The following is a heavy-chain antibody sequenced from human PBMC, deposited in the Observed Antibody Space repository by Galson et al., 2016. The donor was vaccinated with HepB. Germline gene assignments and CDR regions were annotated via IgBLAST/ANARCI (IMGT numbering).Heavy chain of an antibody. CDR3: AKSRYSDTTGYFFPDF. D-gene: IGHD3-22*01. Sequence: SETLSLTCAVSGGSISYNYWWSWVRQPPGQGLGWIRQIYHSGISNYNPSLKSRVSISVDKSKNHFSLQLTSVTAADTAIYFCAKSRYSDTTGYFFPDFWGQGTLVTVSS. CDR1: GGSISYNYW. CDR2: IYHSGIS. J-gene: IGHJ4*02. V-gene: IGHV4-4*02.